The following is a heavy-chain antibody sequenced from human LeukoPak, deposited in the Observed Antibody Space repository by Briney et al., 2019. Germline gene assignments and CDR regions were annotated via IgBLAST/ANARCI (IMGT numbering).Heavy chain of an antibody. V-gene: IGHV1-2*02. Sequence: GASVKVSCKASGYTFTSYYMHWVRQAPGQGLEWMGWINPNSGGTNYAQKFQGRVTMTRDTSISTAYMELSRLRSDDTAVYYCALPRWYQLLHDFGVHNYGMDVWGQGTTVTVSS. CDR3: ALPRWYQLLHDFGVHNYGMDV. J-gene: IGHJ6*02. CDR2: INPNSGGT. D-gene: IGHD2-2*01. CDR1: GYTFTSYY.